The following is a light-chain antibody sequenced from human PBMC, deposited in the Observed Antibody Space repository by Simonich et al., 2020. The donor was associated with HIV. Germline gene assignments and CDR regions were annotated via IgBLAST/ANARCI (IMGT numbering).Light chain of an antibody. CDR2: NVT. V-gene: IGLV2-14*03. Sequence: QSALTQPASVSGSPGQSITISCIGTNSDFGTYNYVSWSQHHPGKAPKLIIFNVTERPSGASNRFSGSKSGNTASLTISGLQAEDEADFYCSSYTSSSTWVFGGGTKVTVL. CDR1: NSDFGTYNY. J-gene: IGLJ3*02. CDR3: SSYTSSSTWV.